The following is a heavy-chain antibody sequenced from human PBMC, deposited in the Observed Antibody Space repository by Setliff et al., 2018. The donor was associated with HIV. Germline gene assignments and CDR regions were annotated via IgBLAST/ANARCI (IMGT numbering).Heavy chain of an antibody. CDR3: GTVTSGHWYFDL. D-gene: IGHD4-17*01. Sequence: SETLSLTCTVSGGSISSGGYYWTWIRQPAGKGLEWIGRVDTTGNTNYNPSLNSRVTILADTSKNHFSLELRSVTAADTAVYYCGTVTSGHWYFDLWGRGTLVTVSS. CDR1: GGSISSGGYY. V-gene: IGHV4-61*02. CDR2: VDTTGNT. J-gene: IGHJ2*01.